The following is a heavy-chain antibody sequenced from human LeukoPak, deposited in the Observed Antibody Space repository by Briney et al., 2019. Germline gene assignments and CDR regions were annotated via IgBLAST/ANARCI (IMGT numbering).Heavy chain of an antibody. J-gene: IGHJ4*02. CDR1: GYTFTSYD. CDR2: MNPNSGNT. CDR3: ARGYIPRFRVLDY. Sequence: WASVKVSCKASGYTFTSYDINWVRQATGQGLEWMGWMNPNSGNTGYAQKFQGRVTITRNTSISTAYMELSSLRSEDTAVYYCARGYIPRFRVLDYWGQGTLVTVSS. V-gene: IGHV1-8*03. D-gene: IGHD2-2*02.